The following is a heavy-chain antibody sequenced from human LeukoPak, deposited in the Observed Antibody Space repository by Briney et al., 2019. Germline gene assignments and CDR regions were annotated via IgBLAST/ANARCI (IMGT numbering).Heavy chain of an antibody. Sequence: GGSLRLSCAASGFTFSDYYMSWIRQAPGKGLEWVSYISSSSSHTNYADSVKGRFTISRDNAKNSLYLQMNSLRAEDTAVYYCARSYGDYVDYWGQGTLVTVSS. D-gene: IGHD4-17*01. CDR1: GFTFSDYY. V-gene: IGHV3-11*03. CDR3: ARSYGDYVDY. CDR2: ISSSSSHT. J-gene: IGHJ4*02.